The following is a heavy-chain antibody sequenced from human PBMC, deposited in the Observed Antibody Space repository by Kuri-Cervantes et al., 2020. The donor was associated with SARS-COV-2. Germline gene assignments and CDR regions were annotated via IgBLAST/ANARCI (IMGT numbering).Heavy chain of an antibody. CDR3: ARVRGVGY. CDR2: ISSSSSYI. Sequence: GESLKISCAASGFTFSDYYMNWVRQAPGKGLEWVSSISSSSSYIYYADSVKGRFTISRDNAKNSLYLQMNSLRAEDTAVYYCARVRGVGYWGQGTLVTVSS. V-gene: IGHV3-21*01. D-gene: IGHD3-10*01. J-gene: IGHJ4*02. CDR1: GFTFSDYY.